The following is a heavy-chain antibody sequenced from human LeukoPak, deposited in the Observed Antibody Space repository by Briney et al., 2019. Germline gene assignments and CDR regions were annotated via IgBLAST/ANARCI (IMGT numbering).Heavy chain of an antibody. V-gene: IGHV6-1*01. J-gene: IGHJ5*02. CDR1: GDSSSSNSAA. Sequence: SQTLSLTCAVSGDSSSSNSAAWTWIRQSPSRGLEWLGRTYYRSKWYNDYAVSVKSRITINPDTSKNQFSLQLNSVTPEDTAVYYCARGWGTSGGYTVNCFDPWGQGTLVTVSS. CDR3: ARGWGTSGGYTVNCFDP. D-gene: IGHD6-19*01. CDR2: TYYRSKWYN.